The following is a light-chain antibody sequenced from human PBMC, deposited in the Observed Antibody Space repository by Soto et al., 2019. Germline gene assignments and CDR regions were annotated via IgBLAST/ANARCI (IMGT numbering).Light chain of an antibody. V-gene: IGKV3-11*01. J-gene: IGKJ3*01. CDR2: DAS. CDR1: QSVSSY. CDR3: QQRSNWPPIT. Sequence: EIVLTQSPATLSLSPGERATLSCRASQSVSSYLAWYQQKPGQAPRLLIYDASNRATGIPARFSGGGSGTDFTLTISSLEPEDFAVYSCQQRSNWPPITFGPGTKMDIK.